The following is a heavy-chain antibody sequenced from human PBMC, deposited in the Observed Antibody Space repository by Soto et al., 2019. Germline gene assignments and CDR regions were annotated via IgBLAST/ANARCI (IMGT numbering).Heavy chain of an antibody. Sequence: EVQLLESGGGLVQPGGSLRLSCAASGFTFISYAMNWVRQAPGKGLQWVSASSGGGEATFYADSVKGRFTISRDNSRNTVTLQMNSLGADDTAVYYCARKVPGSTTRPDYWYFDLWGRGTLVTVSS. D-gene: IGHD3-10*01. CDR2: SSGGGEAT. CDR1: GFTFISYA. J-gene: IGHJ2*01. CDR3: ARKVPGSTTRPDYWYFDL. V-gene: IGHV3-23*01.